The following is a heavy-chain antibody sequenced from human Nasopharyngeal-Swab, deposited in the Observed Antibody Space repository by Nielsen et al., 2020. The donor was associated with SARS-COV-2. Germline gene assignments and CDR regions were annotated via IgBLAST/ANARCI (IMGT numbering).Heavy chain of an antibody. D-gene: IGHD1-26*01. CDR3: ARHGSYGPRYFDY. Sequence: SETLSLTCAVYGGSFSGYYWSWIRQPPGKGLEWIGEINHSGSTNYNPSLKSRVTISVDTSKNQFSLKLSSVTAADTAVYYCARHGSYGPRYFDYWGQGTLVTVSS. J-gene: IGHJ4*02. V-gene: IGHV4-34*01. CDR1: GGSFSGYY. CDR2: INHSGST.